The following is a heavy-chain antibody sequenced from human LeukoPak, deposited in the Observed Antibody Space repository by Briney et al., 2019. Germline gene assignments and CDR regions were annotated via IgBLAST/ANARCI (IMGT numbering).Heavy chain of an antibody. J-gene: IGHJ3*02. CDR1: NSSIISYY. CDR3: ARIRVNAFDI. CDR2: IYYSGTT. D-gene: IGHD3-10*01. V-gene: IGHV4-59*01. Sequence: SETLSLTCTVSNSSIISYYWSWIRQPPGKGLEWIGYIYYSGTTNYNPSLKSRVTMSVDTSKNQFSLKLSSVTAADTAVYYCARIRVNAFDIWGQGAMVTVSS.